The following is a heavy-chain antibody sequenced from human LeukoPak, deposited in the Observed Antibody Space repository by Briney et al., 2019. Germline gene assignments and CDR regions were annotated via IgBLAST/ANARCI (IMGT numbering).Heavy chain of an antibody. J-gene: IGHJ4*02. CDR1: GYSVNSGYY. V-gene: IGHV4-38-2*01. Sequence: PSETLSLTCVVSGYSVNSGYYWGWIRQPPGKGLEWIGSFYHTGSTYYNPSLKSRVTISVDASKNQVFLNLTSVTASDTAVYYCARFPFTGGLDYWGQGTLVTVSS. D-gene: IGHD2-8*02. CDR3: ARFPFTGGLDY. CDR2: FYHTGST.